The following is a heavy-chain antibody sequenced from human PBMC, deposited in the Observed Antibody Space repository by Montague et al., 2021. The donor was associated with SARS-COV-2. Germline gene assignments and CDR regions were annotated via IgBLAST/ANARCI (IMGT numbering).Heavy chain of an antibody. CDR1: GGSLFSSSYY. V-gene: IGHV4-39*01. J-gene: IGHJ4*02. CDR3: ARYSSSSTTPFDY. CDR2: VYYNGNT. Sequence: SETLSLTCTVSGGSLFSSSYYWGWIRQPPGKGLEWIGSVYYNGNTNYNPSLKSRVTISLDTSENQISLNLDSVTAADTAVYYCARYSSSSTTPFDYWGQGTLVTVSS. D-gene: IGHD6-6*01.